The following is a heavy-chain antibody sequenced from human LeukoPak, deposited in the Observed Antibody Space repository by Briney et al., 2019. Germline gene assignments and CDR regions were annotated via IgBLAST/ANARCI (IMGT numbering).Heavy chain of an antibody. CDR1: GYSFTSYW. Sequence: GESLKISCKGSGYSFTSYWTAWVRQMPGKGLEWMGIIYPGDSDTRYSPSFQGQVTISADKSISTAYLQWSSLKASDSAMYYCARGGSGYYGSGSYYRSWGQGTLVTVSS. V-gene: IGHV5-51*01. CDR3: ARGGSGYYGSGSYYRS. D-gene: IGHD3-10*01. CDR2: IYPGDSDT. J-gene: IGHJ1*01.